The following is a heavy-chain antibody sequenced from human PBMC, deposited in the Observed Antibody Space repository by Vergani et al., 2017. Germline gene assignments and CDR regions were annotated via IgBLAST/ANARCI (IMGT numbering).Heavy chain of an antibody. CDR1: GYTFTSYY. Sequence: QVQLVQSGAEVKKPGASVKVSCKASGYTFTSYYMHWVRQAPGQGLEWMGIINPSGGSTSYAQKFQGRVTMTRDTSTSTVYMELSSLRSEDTAVYYCARDYDSSGSGEYYFDYWGQGTLVTVSS. CDR2: INPSGGST. J-gene: IGHJ4*02. CDR3: ARDYDSSGSGEYYFDY. D-gene: IGHD3-22*01. V-gene: IGHV1-46*01.